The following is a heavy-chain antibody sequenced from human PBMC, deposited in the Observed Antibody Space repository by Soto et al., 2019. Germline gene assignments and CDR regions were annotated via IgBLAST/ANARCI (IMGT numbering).Heavy chain of an antibody. CDR1: GGSFSGYY. V-gene: IGHV4-34*01. D-gene: IGHD1-26*01. CDR3: ARARSGSKAPNYYYYYGMDV. Sequence: SETLSLTCAVYGGSFSGYYWSWIRQPPGKGLEWIGEINHSGSTNYNPSLKSRVTISVDTSKKQFSLKLSSVTAADTAVYYCARARSGSKAPNYYYYYGMDVWGQGTTVTV. CDR2: INHSGST. J-gene: IGHJ6*02.